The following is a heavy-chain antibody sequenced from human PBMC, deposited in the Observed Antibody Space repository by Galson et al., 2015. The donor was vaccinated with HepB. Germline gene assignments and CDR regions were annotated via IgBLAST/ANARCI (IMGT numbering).Heavy chain of an antibody. CDR2: IKSKIDGGAV. CDR1: GFTFTNAW. J-gene: IGHJ4*02. Sequence: SLRLSCATSGFTFTNAWMSWVRQAPGKGLEWVGRIKSKIDGGAVDYAAPVEGRFTISRDDSKNILYLQMNSLKTEDTAVYYCTTGSWWGELRAHHLNYWGQGTVVTVSS. D-gene: IGHD3-16*01. CDR3: TTGSWWGELRAHHLNY. V-gene: IGHV3-15*01.